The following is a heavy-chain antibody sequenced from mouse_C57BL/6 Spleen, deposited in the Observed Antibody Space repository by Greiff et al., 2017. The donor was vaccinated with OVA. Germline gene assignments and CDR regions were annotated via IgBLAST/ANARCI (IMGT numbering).Heavy chain of an antibody. D-gene: IGHD2-1*01. CDR1: GFTFSSYT. CDR3: ARSTMVTTLYYYAMDY. Sequence: DVMLVESGGGLVKPGGSLKLSCAASGFTFSSYTMSWVRQTPEKRLEWVATISGGGGNTYYPDSVKGRFTISRDNAKNTLYLQMSSLRSEDTALYYCARSTMVTTLYYYAMDYWGQGTSVTVSS. CDR2: ISGGGGNT. V-gene: IGHV5-9*01. J-gene: IGHJ4*01.